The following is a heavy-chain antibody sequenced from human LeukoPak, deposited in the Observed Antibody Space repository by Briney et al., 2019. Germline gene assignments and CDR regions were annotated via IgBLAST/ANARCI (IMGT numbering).Heavy chain of an antibody. CDR1: GGTFSSYA. Sequence: SVKVSCKASGGTFSSYAISWVRQAPGQGLEWMGGIIPIFGTANYAQKFQGRVTITADESTNTAYMELSSLRSEDTAVYYCATYSEHPPYSYNYYMDVWGKGTTVTVSS. CDR3: ATYSEHPPYSYNYYMDV. CDR2: IIPIFGTA. V-gene: IGHV1-69*01. J-gene: IGHJ6*03. D-gene: IGHD3-16*01.